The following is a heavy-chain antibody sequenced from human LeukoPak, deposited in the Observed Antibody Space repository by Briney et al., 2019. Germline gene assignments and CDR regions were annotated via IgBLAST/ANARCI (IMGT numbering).Heavy chain of an antibody. Sequence: GGSLRLSCAASGFTFSSYSMNWVRQAPGKGLEWVSYISSSGSTIYYADSVKGRFTISRDNAKNSLDLQMNSVRAEDTAVYYCARDRGEVYCSGGSCYPKRDDAFDIWGQGTMVTVSS. D-gene: IGHD2-15*01. CDR2: ISSSGSTI. V-gene: IGHV3-48*04. J-gene: IGHJ3*02. CDR1: GFTFSSYS. CDR3: ARDRGEVYCSGGSCYPKRDDAFDI.